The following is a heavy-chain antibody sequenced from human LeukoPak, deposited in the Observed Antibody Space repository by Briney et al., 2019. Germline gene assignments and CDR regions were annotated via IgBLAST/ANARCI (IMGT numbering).Heavy chain of an antibody. CDR1: GITFSSYG. CDR3: TIAAAYYYYGMDV. Sequence: PGGSLRLSCAASGITFSSYGMHWVRQAPGKGLEWVAVISYDGSNKYYADSVKGRFTISRDNSKNTLYLQMNSLRAEDTAVYYCTIAAAYYYYGMDVWGQGTTVTVSS. CDR2: ISYDGSNK. D-gene: IGHD6-13*01. J-gene: IGHJ6*02. V-gene: IGHV3-30*03.